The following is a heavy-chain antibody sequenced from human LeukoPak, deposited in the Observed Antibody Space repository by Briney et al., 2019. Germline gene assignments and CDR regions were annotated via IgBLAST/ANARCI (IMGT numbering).Heavy chain of an antibody. CDR1: GFTFSSYW. CDR3: AKFTTTTVNSRFDY. Sequence: GGSLRLSCAASGFTFSSYWMSWVRQAPGKGLEWVANIKQDGSEKYYVDSVKGRFTISRDNAKNSLYLQMNSLRAEDTAVYYCAKFTTTTVNSRFDYWGQGTLVTVSS. D-gene: IGHD4-17*01. CDR2: IKQDGSEK. V-gene: IGHV3-7*03. J-gene: IGHJ4*02.